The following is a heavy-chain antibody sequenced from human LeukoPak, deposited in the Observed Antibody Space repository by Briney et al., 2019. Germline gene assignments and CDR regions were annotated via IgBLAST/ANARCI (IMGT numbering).Heavy chain of an antibody. CDR3: VRGQATAWGLDY. D-gene: IGHD6-13*01. Sequence: ASVKVSCKASGFAFSSNWMHWVRQAPGKGLVWVSHISTDARTITYAAFVKGRFTISRDNAKNTLYLQMNSLRAEDTALYYCVRGQATAWGLDYWGQGTLVTVSS. CDR2: ISTDARTI. V-gene: IGHV3-74*01. CDR1: GFAFSSNW. J-gene: IGHJ4*02.